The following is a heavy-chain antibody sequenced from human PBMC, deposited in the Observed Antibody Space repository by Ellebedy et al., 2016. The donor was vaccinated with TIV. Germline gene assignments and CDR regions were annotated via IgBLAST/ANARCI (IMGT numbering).Heavy chain of an antibody. CDR3: ARVGTQLDY. Sequence: MPSETLSLTCTVSGGSISSYYWSWIRQPPGKGLEWIGYIYYSGSANYNPSLKSRVTISVDPSKNQFSLKLSSVTAADTAVYYCARVGTQLDYWGQGTLVTVSS. V-gene: IGHV4-59*01. J-gene: IGHJ4*02. CDR1: GGSISSYY. D-gene: IGHD1-14*01. CDR2: IYYSGSA.